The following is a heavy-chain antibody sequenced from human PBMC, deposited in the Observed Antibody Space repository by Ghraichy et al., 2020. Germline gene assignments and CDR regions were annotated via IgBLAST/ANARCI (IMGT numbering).Heavy chain of an antibody. V-gene: IGHV4-39*01. J-gene: IGHJ4*02. D-gene: IGHD3-16*01. CDR3: ARRMGGYYFDY. Sequence: ETLSLTCTVSGGSISSSRYYWGWIRQPPGKGLEWIAIIYYSGTTYYHPSLKSRVIIYVDTSKSQFSLRLSSVSAADTAVYYCARRMGGYYFDYWGQGTLVTVSS. CDR1: GGSISSSRYY. CDR2: IYYSGTT.